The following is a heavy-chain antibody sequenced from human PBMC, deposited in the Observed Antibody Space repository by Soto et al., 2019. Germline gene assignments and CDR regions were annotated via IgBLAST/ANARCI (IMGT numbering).Heavy chain of an antibody. CDR1: GGSIRSRGYY. CDR3: ASLGGVYDSSA. V-gene: IGHV4-31*03. D-gene: IGHD3-22*01. CDR2: IYYSGTT. J-gene: IGHJ4*01. Sequence: QVQLQEAGPGLVKPSQTLSLTCTVSGGSIRSRGYYWSWVRQHPGKGLEWIGYIYYSGTTNYNPSLKSRVTISADTSSNQFSLKLTSVTAADTAVYYCASLGGVYDSSAWGRGTLVTVSS.